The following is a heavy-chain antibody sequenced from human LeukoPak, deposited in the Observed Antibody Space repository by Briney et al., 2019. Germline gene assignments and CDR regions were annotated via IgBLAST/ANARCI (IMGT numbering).Heavy chain of an antibody. CDR3: ARDGEAYCTNGVCPLGGLDY. D-gene: IGHD2-8*01. V-gene: IGHV3-30-3*01. CDR1: GFTFSSYA. Sequence: GRSLRLSCAASGFTFSSYAMHWVRQAPGKGLEWVAVISYDGSNKYYADSVKGRFTISRDNSKNTLYPQMNSLRAEDTAVYYCARDGEAYCTNGVCPLGGLDYWGQGTLVTVSS. CDR2: ISYDGSNK. J-gene: IGHJ4*02.